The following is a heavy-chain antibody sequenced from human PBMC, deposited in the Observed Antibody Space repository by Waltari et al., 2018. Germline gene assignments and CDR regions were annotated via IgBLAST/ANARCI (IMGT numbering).Heavy chain of an antibody. CDR2: ISSDGSGK. CDR1: GYPFTTYG. V-gene: IGHV3-30*18. J-gene: IGHJ5*02. D-gene: IGHD1-26*01. CDR3: AKAGGIYNYPLDP. Sequence: MQVEESGGCVVQPGGSLRLSCVASGYPFTTYGMHWVRQAPGKGLEWLAVISSDGSGKYYADSVKGRFTMSRDNSKNMVYLQMNSLRPEDTAVYYCAKAGGIYNYPLDPWGQGTLVTVSS.